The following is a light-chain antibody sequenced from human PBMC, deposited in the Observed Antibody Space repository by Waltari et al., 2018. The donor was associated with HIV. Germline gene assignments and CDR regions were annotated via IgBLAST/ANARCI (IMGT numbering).Light chain of an antibody. V-gene: IGKV1-12*01. CDR1: QDISTW. CDR3: QQAINFPRT. J-gene: IGKJ1*01. Sequence: DIQMTQSPSFVSASVGNRITITCRASQDISTWLAWYQQKPGKAPKVLIYAASTLQSGVPSRFSGSGSGTDFTLTISSLQPEDFATYYCQQAINFPRTFGQGTKVEI. CDR2: AAS.